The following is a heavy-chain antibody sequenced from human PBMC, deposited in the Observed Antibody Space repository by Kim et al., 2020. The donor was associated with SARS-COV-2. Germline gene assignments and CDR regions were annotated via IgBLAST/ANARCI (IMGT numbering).Heavy chain of an antibody. J-gene: IGHJ6*03. D-gene: IGHD6-13*01. CDR3: ARVAAEGGDYYYYMDV. CDR2: ISWDGVNT. Sequence: GGSLRLSCRASGFCFDDYGMSWVRQVSGKGLQWVSGISWDGVNTYYEDSVKGRFTISRDNAKNSLYLQMDSLRAEDTALYHCARVAAEGGDYYYYMDVWGTGTTVIVSS. CDR1: GFCFDDYG. V-gene: IGHV3-20*01.